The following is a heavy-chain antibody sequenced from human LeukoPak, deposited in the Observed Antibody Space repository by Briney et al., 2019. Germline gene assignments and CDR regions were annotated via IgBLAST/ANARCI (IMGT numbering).Heavy chain of an antibody. CDR1: GYSFTSHY. D-gene: IGHD1-1*01. Sequence: ASVKVSCKASGYSFTSHYMHWVRQAPGQGLEWMGLINPRGTATRYAESFQGRLTLTRDLSTSTAYMELSSLRSEDTAVYYCASYARSNNWNDDYWGQGTLVTVSS. J-gene: IGHJ4*02. CDR2: INPRGTAT. CDR3: ASYARSNNWNDDY. V-gene: IGHV1-46*01.